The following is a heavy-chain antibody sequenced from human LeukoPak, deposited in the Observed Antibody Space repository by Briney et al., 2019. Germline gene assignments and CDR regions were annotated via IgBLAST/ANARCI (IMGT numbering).Heavy chain of an antibody. D-gene: IGHD2-2*01. CDR3: ARRSEYHWFDP. CDR1: GGSISSGGYY. V-gene: IGHV4-31*02. CDR2: IYYSGST. J-gene: IGHJ5*02. Sequence: SETLSLTCTVSGGSISSGGYYWSWIRQHPGKGLEWIGYIYYSGSTYYNPSLKSRVTISVDTSRNQSSLRLSSVTAADTAVYYCARRSEYHWFDPWGQGTLVTVSS.